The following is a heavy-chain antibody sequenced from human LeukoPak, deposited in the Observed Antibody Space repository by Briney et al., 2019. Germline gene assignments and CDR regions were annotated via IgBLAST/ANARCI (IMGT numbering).Heavy chain of an antibody. J-gene: IGHJ5*02. Sequence: GGCLRLSCAASGFTFSSYAMSWVRQAPGKGLEWVSSISSSGGSTYYADSMKGRFTISRDNSKNKLFLQMNSLRAEDTAVYYCAKGGGESCSSTTCYGSASWFAPWGQGTRVTVSS. V-gene: IGHV3-23*01. CDR3: AKGGGESCSSTTCYGSASWFAP. CDR2: ISSSGGST. CDR1: GFTFSSYA. D-gene: IGHD2-2*01.